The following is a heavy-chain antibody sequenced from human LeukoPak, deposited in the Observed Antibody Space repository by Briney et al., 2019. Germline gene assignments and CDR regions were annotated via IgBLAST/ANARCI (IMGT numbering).Heavy chain of an antibody. CDR2: IHYSGST. D-gene: IGHD4-17*01. J-gene: IGHJ4*02. CDR1: GDSISSYY. Sequence: SETLSLTCTVSGDSISSYYWSWIRQPPGKGLEWLGYIHYSGSTNYNPSLKSRVTISVDTSKMQFSLKLSSVTAADTAAYYCARHDYGATRDYWGQGTLVTVSS. CDR3: ARHDYGATRDY. V-gene: IGHV4-59*01.